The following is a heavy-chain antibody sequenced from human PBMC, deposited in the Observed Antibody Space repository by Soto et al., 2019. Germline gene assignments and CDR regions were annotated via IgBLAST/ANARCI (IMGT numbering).Heavy chain of an antibody. D-gene: IGHD3-22*01. CDR1: GFTFSSYW. CDR2: IKQDGSEK. J-gene: IGHJ4*02. V-gene: IGHV3-7*03. Sequence: EVQLVESGGGLVQPGGSLRLSCAASGFTFSSYWMSWVRQAPGKGLEWVANIKQDGSEKYYVDSVKGRFTISRDNAKNSLYLQMNSLRAEDTAVYYCARDPDYYDSSGLSVYYFDYWGQGTLVTVSS. CDR3: ARDPDYYDSSGLSVYYFDY.